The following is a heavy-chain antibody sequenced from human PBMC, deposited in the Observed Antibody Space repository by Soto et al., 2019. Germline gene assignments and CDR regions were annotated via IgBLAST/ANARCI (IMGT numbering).Heavy chain of an antibody. J-gene: IGHJ4*02. CDR2: ISYDGSDK. V-gene: IGHV3-30-3*01. Sequence: QVQLVESGGGVVQPGRSLRLSCAASGFTFSSYAMHWVRQAPGKGLEWVALISYDGSDKDYADSVKGRFTISRDNSRNTLFLQMNSLRAEDTAVYYCASDYYKYYDSSGYYRSPAYWGQGTLVTVSS. CDR3: ASDYYKYYDSSGYYRSPAY. D-gene: IGHD3-22*01. CDR1: GFTFSSYA.